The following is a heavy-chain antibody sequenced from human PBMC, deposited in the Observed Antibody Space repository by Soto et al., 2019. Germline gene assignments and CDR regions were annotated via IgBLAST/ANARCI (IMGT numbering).Heavy chain of an antibody. CDR1: GYTFTNYG. J-gene: IGHJ6*01. CDR2: ISTYTGNT. V-gene: IGHV1-18*01. Sequence: VACKASGYTFTNYGISWVRQSPGQGLEWLGWISTYTGNTDYAQKLHGRLTMTTDTSTTTAYMELRSLRSDDTAVYYCARVYYCSGSADRYVLDFWGQGTTVTVSS. D-gene: IGHD3-10*01. CDR3: ARVYYCSGSADRYVLDF.